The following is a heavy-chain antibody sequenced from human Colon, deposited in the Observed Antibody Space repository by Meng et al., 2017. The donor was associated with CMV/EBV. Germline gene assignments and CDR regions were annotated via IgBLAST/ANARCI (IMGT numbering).Heavy chain of an antibody. V-gene: IGHV4-34*01. D-gene: IGHD1-26*01. CDR1: GGSVSDYY. CDR2: IRHSGST. Sequence: TPPVTLSLTFCVCGGSVSDYYWCWIPHPPGRGLEWIWEIRHSGSTSYSYNSSLKSRVTISIDTSKNQFSLELTSVTAADTAVYYCAGGSYQAWELLHYWGQGTLVTVSS. CDR3: AGGSYQAWELLHY. J-gene: IGHJ4*02.